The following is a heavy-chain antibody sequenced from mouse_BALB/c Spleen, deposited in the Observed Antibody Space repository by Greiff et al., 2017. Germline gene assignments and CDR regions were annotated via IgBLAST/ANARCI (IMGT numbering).Heavy chain of an antibody. D-gene: IGHD2-14*01. Sequence: VQLKESGGGLVKPGGSLKLSCAASGFTFSSYAMSWVRQSPEKRLEWVAEISSGGSYTYYPDTVTGRFTISRDNAKNTLYLERSSLRSEDTAMYYCGRKNRGYEKFDYWGQGTTLTVSS. CDR3: GRKNRGYEKFDY. CDR2: ISSGGSYT. V-gene: IGHV5-9-4*01. CDR1: GFTFSSYA. J-gene: IGHJ2*01.